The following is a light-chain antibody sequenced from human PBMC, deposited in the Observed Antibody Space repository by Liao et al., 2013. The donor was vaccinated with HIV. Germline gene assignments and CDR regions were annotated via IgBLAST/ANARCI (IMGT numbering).Light chain of an antibody. CDR2: QDS. J-gene: IGLJ2*01. Sequence: SYELTQPPSVSVSPGQTASITCSGDRLWEKYVSWYLQRPGQSPVLVIYQDSKRPSGIPGRFSGSSSGNTGTLTISGTQPMDEGDYYCQVWDRGPALFGGGTKLTVL. CDR1: RLWEKY. CDR3: QVWDRGPAL. V-gene: IGLV3-1*01.